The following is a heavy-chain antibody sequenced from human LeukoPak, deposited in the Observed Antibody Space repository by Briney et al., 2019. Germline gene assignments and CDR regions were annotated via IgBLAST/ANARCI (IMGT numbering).Heavy chain of an antibody. V-gene: IGHV4-59*08. J-gene: IGHJ4*02. CDR3: ARRARATGGGDYFDY. D-gene: IGHD2-15*01. CDR1: GGSISGYY. Sequence: SETRSRTCTVSGGSISGYYWTWIRQPPGKGLEWIGYIYYTGNTNYNPSLKSRVTISLDSSRNQFSLKLSSVTAADTAVYYCARRARATGGGDYFDYWGQGTLVTVSS. CDR2: IYYTGNT.